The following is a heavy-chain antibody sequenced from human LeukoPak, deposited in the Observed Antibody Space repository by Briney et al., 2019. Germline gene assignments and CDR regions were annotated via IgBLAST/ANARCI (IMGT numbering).Heavy chain of an antibody. CDR3: AAAPIEMQQRGFDH. V-gene: IGHV1-58*02. CDR2: IVVASGNT. CDR1: GFTFTNSA. J-gene: IGHJ4*02. D-gene: IGHD5-24*01. Sequence: GTSVKVSCKASGFTFTNSAMQWVRQARGQRLEWIGWIVVASGNTKYAQKFQERVTITRDMSTSTAYMELSSLRPEDTAVYYCAAAPIEMQQRGFDHWGQGTLVTVSS.